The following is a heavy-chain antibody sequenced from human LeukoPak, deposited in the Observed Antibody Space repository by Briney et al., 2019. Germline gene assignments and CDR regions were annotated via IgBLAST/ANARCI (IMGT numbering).Heavy chain of an antibody. Sequence: TGGSLRLSCAASGFTFSSYWMSWVRQAPGKGLEWVANIKQDGSEKYYVDSVKGRFTISRDNAKNSLYLQMNSLRAEDTAVYYCARDGRRAAAGTLEVLGWFDPWGQGTLVTVSS. D-gene: IGHD6-13*01. CDR2: IKQDGSEK. J-gene: IGHJ5*02. V-gene: IGHV3-7*01. CDR1: GFTFSSYW. CDR3: ARDGRRAAAGTLEVLGWFDP.